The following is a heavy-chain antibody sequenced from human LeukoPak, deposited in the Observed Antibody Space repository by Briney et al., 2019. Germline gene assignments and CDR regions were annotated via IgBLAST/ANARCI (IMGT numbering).Heavy chain of an antibody. J-gene: IGHJ4*02. CDR2: ISSSGSVT. CDR1: EFNFSNFA. D-gene: IGHD2-21*02. V-gene: IGHV3-23*01. CDR3: TKRPARNIRNEVTAYFDY. Sequence: GGSLRLSCAASEFNFSNFAMNWVRQSPGKGLEWVSSISSSGSVTHYAESVKGRFHISRDNSHNTLFLEMNNLRAEDTAIYYCTKRPARNIRNEVTAYFDYWGQGTLVTVS.